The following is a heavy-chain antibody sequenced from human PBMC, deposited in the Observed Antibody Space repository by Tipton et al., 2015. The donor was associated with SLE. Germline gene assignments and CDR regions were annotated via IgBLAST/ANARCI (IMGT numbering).Heavy chain of an antibody. D-gene: IGHD3-3*01. J-gene: IGHJ6*02. CDR3: ARRFLEWFGYGMDV. CDR2: INHSGST. Sequence: TLSLTCAVYGGSFSGYYWSWIRQPPGKGLEWIGEINHSGSTNYNPSLKSRVTISVDMSKNQFSLKLSSVTAADTAVYYCARRFLEWFGYGMDVWGQGTTVTVSS. CDR1: GGSFSGYY. V-gene: IGHV4-34*01.